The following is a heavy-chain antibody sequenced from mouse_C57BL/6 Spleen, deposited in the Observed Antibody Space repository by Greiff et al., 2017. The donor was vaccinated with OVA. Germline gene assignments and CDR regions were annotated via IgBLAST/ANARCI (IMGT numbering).Heavy chain of an antibody. D-gene: IGHD1-1*02. CDR2: IYPGDGDT. J-gene: IGHJ2*01. Sequence: QVQLQQSGAELVKPGASVKISCKASGYAFSSYWMNWVKQRPGKGLEWIGQIYPGDGDTNYNGKFKGKATLTADKSSSTAYMQLSSLTSEDSAVYFCARDEGSVNYFDYWGQGTTLTVSS. CDR1: GYAFSSYW. V-gene: IGHV1-80*01. CDR3: ARDEGSVNYFDY.